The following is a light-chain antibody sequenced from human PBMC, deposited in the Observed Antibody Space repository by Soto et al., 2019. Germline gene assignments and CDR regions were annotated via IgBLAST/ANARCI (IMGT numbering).Light chain of an antibody. V-gene: IGLV1-40*01. J-gene: IGLJ3*02. CDR2: GNS. Sequence: QSVLTQPPSVSGAPGKRVTISCTGSSSNIGAGYDVHWYQQLPGTAPKLLIYGNSNRPSGFPDRFSGSKSGTSASLAITGLQAEDEADYYCQSYDSSLSGFWVFGGGTKLTVL. CDR3: QSYDSSLSGFWV. CDR1: SSNIGAGYD.